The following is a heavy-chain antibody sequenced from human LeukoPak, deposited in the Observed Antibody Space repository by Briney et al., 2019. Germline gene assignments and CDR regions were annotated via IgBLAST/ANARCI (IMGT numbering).Heavy chain of an antibody. J-gene: IGHJ4*02. Sequence: PGGSLRLSCAASGFTFSSYAMSWVRQAPGKGLEWVSAISGSGGSTYYADSVKGRFTISRDNSKNTLYLQMNSLRAEDTAVYYCVYGDYVWFYFDYWGQGTLVTVSS. CDR3: VYGDYVWFYFDY. V-gene: IGHV3-23*01. CDR2: ISGSGGST. D-gene: IGHD4-17*01. CDR1: GFTFSSYA.